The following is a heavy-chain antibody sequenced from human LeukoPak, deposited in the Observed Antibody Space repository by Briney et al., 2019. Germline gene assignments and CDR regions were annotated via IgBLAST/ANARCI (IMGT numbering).Heavy chain of an antibody. J-gene: IGHJ4*02. CDR1: GFTFSNYN. CDR3: ARAKQIYYDSSGYYY. Sequence: GGSLRLSCAASGFTFSNYNMNWVRQAPGKGLEWVSSISTSSSYIYYADSVKGRFTISRDNAKNSLYLQMNSLRAEDTAVYYCARAKQIYYDSSGYYYWGQGTLVTVSS. V-gene: IGHV3-21*01. CDR2: ISTSSSYI. D-gene: IGHD3-22*01.